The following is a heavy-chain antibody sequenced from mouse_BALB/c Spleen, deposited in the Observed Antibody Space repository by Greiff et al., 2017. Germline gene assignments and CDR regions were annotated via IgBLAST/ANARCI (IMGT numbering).Heavy chain of an antibody. V-gene: IGHV5-12-1*01. J-gene: IGHJ3*01. CDR1: GFAFSSYD. CDR3: ARHSDDGYYVWFAY. D-gene: IGHD2-3*01. Sequence: EVQRVESGGGLVKPGGSLKLSCAASGFAFSSYDMSWVRQTPEKRLEWVAYISSGGGSTYYPDTVKGRFTISRDNAKNTLYLQMSSLKSEDTAMYYCARHSDDGYYVWFAYWGQGTLVTVSA. CDR2: ISSGGGST.